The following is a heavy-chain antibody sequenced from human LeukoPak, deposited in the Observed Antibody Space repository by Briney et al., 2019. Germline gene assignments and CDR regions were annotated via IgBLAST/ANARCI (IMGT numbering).Heavy chain of an antibody. CDR1: GFPFNDYV. CDR3: ASLDTAMVTDVGY. CDR2: IKQDDSEK. D-gene: IGHD5-18*01. Sequence: PGRSLRLSCTVSGFPFNDYVIHWVRQAPGKGLEWVACIKQDDSEKYYVDSVKGRFTISRDNAKNSLYLQMSSLRAEDTAVYYCASLDTAMVTDVGYWGQGTLVTVSS. J-gene: IGHJ4*02. V-gene: IGHV3-7*01.